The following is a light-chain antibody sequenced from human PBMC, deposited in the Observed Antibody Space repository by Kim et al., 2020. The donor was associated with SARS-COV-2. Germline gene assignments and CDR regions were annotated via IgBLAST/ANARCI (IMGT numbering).Light chain of an antibody. V-gene: IGLV3-19*01. CDR2: GKN. CDR1: SLRSYY. J-gene: IGLJ2*01. Sequence: VALGQTVRITCQGDSLRSYYATWYQQKPGQAPILVIYGKNNRPSGIPDRFSGSSSGNTASLTITGTQAGDEADYYCNSRDSNGNVLFGGGTQLTVL. CDR3: NSRDSNGNVL.